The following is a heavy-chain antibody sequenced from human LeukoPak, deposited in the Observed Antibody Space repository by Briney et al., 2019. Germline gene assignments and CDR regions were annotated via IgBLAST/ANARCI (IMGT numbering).Heavy chain of an antibody. V-gene: IGHV1-46*01. Sequence: ASVKVSCKASGYTFTSYYVHWVRQAPGQGLEWVGIINPSDGSTDYAQKFQGRVTMTRDTSTTTFYMELSSLRSEDTAVYYCARAAHMTYSTRWSHFDYWGQGTLVIVSS. J-gene: IGHJ4*02. CDR3: ARAAHMTYSTRWSHFDY. CDR2: INPSDGST. D-gene: IGHD6-13*01. CDR1: GYTFTSYY.